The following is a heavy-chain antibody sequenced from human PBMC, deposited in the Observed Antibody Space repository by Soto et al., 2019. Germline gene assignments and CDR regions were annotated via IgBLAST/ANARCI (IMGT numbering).Heavy chain of an antibody. CDR1: GGTFSSYA. D-gene: IGHD2-21*02. V-gene: IGHV1-69*12. Sequence: QVQLVQSGAEVKKPGSSVKVSCKASGGTFSSYAISWVRQAPGQGLEWMGGIIPIFGTANYAQKFQGRVTITADESTSTAYMELSSLGSEDTAVYYCARGGYCGGDCYTYYFDYWGQGTLVTVSS. J-gene: IGHJ4*02. CDR2: IIPIFGTA. CDR3: ARGGYCGGDCYTYYFDY.